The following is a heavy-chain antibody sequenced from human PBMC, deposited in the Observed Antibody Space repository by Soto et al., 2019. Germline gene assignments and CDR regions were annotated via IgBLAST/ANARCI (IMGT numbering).Heavy chain of an antibody. CDR3: ARDTPGSSYSDDDAFDI. D-gene: IGHD5-18*01. CDR1: GFTFSSYG. J-gene: IGHJ3*02. CDR2: IWYDARNK. Sequence: QVQLVESGGGVVQPGRSLRLSCAASGFTFSSYGMHWVRQAPGKGLEWVSVIWYDARNKYYADSVKDRFTISRDNSKNTPYLPMNSLRAEDTAVYYCARDTPGSSYSDDDAFDIWGQGTMVTVSS. V-gene: IGHV3-33*01.